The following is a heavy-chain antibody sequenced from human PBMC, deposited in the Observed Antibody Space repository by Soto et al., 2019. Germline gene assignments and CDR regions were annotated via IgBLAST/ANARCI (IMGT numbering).Heavy chain of an antibody. D-gene: IGHD3-22*01. CDR2: INAGNGNT. J-gene: IGHJ4*02. Sequence: VHLVQSGAEVKKPGASVKVSCKASGYTFTSYATHWVRLAPGQRLEWMGWINAGNGNTKYSQKFQGRVTITRDISASTAYMELSSLRSEDTAVYYCARGDFYDIHDYWGQGTLVTVSS. V-gene: IGHV1-3*01. CDR1: GYTFTSYA. CDR3: ARGDFYDIHDY.